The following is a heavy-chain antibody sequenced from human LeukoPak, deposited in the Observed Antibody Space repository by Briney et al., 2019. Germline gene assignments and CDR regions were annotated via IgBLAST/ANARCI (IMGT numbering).Heavy chain of an antibody. V-gene: IGHV5-51*01. CDR3: VTLDYYDSSDYYRPFDH. J-gene: IGHJ4*02. CDR2: IYPGNSDT. Sequence: GESLKISCKGSRYTFTSYRIAWVRQMSGKGLEWMGIIYPGNSDTRYSPSFQGQVTISADKSISTVYLQWSSLKASDTAMYYCVTLDYYDSSDYYRPFDHWGQGTPVTVSS. CDR1: RYTFTSYR. D-gene: IGHD3-22*01.